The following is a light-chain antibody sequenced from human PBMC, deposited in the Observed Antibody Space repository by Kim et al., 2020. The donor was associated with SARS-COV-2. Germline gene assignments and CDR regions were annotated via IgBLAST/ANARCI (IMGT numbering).Light chain of an antibody. CDR2: NSN. CDR1: SSNIGSNT. V-gene: IGLV1-44*01. CDR3: ATTDDSLNGVV. J-gene: IGLJ3*02. Sequence: ELTQPPSASGSPGQTVTLPCSGSSSNIGSNTVTWYRLLPGTAPNLVIYNSNRRSSGVHDRFSGSKSGISASLAISGLQSDYEVEYFCATTDDSLNGVVFGGGPRLIVL.